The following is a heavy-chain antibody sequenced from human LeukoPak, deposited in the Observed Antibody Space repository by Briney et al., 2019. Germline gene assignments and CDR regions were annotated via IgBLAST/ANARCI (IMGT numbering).Heavy chain of an antibody. CDR1: GGSISSYY. Sequence: PSETLSLTCTVSGGSISSYYWSWIRQPAGKGLEWIGRIYTSGSTNYNPSLKSRVTMSVDTSKNQFSLKLSSVTAADTAVYYCARGEPYYYDNSGYYSGPFDYWGQGTLVTVSS. D-gene: IGHD3-22*01. CDR2: IYTSGST. J-gene: IGHJ4*02. CDR3: ARGEPYYYDNSGYYSGPFDY. V-gene: IGHV4-4*07.